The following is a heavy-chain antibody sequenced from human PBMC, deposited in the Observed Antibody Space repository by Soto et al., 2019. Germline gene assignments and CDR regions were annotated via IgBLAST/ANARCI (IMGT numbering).Heavy chain of an antibody. D-gene: IGHD3-22*01. Sequence: GASVKVSCKASGGTFSSYAISWVRQAPGQGLEWMGGFIPIFGTANYAQKFQGRVTITADESTSTAYMELSSLRSEDTAVYYCARDTGFYDSSGYDPLRDGMDVWGQGTTVTVSS. J-gene: IGHJ6*02. CDR2: FIPIFGTA. CDR3: ARDTGFYDSSGYDPLRDGMDV. V-gene: IGHV1-69*13. CDR1: GGTFSSYA.